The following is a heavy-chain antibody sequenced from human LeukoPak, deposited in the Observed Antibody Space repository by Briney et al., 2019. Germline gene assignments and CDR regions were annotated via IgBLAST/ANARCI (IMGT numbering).Heavy chain of an antibody. J-gene: IGHJ4*02. CDR3: ARCHEQWLVTLDY. V-gene: IGHV1-18*01. Sequence: ASVKVSCKASGGTFSSYAISWVRQAPGQGLERMGWISAYNGNTNYAQKLQGRVTMTTDTSTSTAYMELRSLRSDDTAVYYCARCHEQWLVTLDYWGQGTLVTVSS. D-gene: IGHD6-19*01. CDR1: GGTFSSYA. CDR2: ISAYNGNT.